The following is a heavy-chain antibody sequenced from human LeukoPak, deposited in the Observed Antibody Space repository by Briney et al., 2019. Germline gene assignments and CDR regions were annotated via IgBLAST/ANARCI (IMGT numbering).Heavy chain of an antibody. J-gene: IGHJ6*03. V-gene: IGHV1-18*01. CDR3: ARANWDFWSGYYSYYYYYMDV. D-gene: IGHD3-3*01. CDR2: ISAYNGNA. CDR1: GGTFSSYD. Sequence: ASVKVSCKASGGTFSSYDISWVRQAPGQGLEWMGWISAYNGNANYAQKLQGRVTMTTDTSTSTAYMELRSLRSDDTAVYYCARANWDFWSGYYSYYYYYMDVRGKGTTVTVSS.